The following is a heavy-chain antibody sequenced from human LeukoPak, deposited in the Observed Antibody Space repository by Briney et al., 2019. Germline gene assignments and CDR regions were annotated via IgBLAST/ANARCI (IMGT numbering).Heavy chain of an antibody. CDR2: MNPNSGNT. CDR1: GYTFTSYD. Sequence: VASVKVSCKASGYTFTSYDINWVRQATGQGLEWMGWMNPNSGNTGYAQKFQGRVTMTRNTSISTAYMELSSLRSEDTAVYYCARAPDPLGYCSSTSCYEPVYWGQGTLVTVSS. J-gene: IGHJ4*02. CDR3: ARAPDPLGYCSSTSCYEPVY. V-gene: IGHV1-8*01. D-gene: IGHD2-2*01.